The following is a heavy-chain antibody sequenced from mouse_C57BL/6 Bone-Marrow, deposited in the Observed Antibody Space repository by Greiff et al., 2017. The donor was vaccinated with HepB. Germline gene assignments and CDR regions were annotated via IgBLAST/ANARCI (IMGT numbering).Heavy chain of an antibody. CDR1: GFTFSDYY. V-gene: IGHV5-12*01. Sequence: EVMLVESGGGLVQPGGSLKLSCAASGFTFSDYYMYWVRQTPEKRLEWVAYLSNGGGSTYYPDTVKGRFTISRDNAKNTLYLQMSRLKSEDTAMYDCARTVGYYAMDYWGQGTSVTVAS. J-gene: IGHJ4*01. CDR2: LSNGGGST. CDR3: ARTVGYYAMDY. D-gene: IGHD1-1*01.